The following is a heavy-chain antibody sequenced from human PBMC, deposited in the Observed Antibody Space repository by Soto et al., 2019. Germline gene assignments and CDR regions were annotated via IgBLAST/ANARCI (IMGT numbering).Heavy chain of an antibody. V-gene: IGHV6-1*01. CDR2: TYYRSKWYN. Sequence: QVQLQQSEPGLVKPSQTLSLTCAISGDSVSSSSVTWNWIRQSPSRGLEWLGRTYYRSKWYNDYAESVKSRITINPDTSKTQFSLHLNSVTPEDTAVYYCVRLIGNSWLDFWGQGTLVTVSS. CDR3: VRLIGNSWLDF. CDR1: GDSVSSSSVT. D-gene: IGHD1-26*01. J-gene: IGHJ5*01.